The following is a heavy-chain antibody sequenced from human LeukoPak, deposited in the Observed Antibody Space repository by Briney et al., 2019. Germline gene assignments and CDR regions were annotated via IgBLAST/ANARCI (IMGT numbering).Heavy chain of an antibody. V-gene: IGHV3-7*03. CDR2: IKQDGSEK. D-gene: IGHD5-18*01. CDR1: GFTFSSDW. Sequence: GGSLRLSCAASGFTFSSDWMSWVRQAPGKGREWVANIKQDGSEKYYVDYVKGRFTISRDNAKNSLYLQMNSLRAEDTAVYYCAKRIQSAMATGYWGQGTLVTVSS. CDR3: AKRIQSAMATGY. J-gene: IGHJ4*02.